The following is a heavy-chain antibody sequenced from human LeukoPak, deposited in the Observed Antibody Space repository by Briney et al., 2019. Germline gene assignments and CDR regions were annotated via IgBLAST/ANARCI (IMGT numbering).Heavy chain of an antibody. D-gene: IGHD1-26*01. CDR3: ATTLRRGAQRGLFDY. J-gene: IGHJ4*02. V-gene: IGHV1-24*01. CDR2: FDPEDGET. Sequence: ASVKVSCKVSGYTLTELSMHWVRQAPGKGLEWMGGFDPEDGETIYAQKFQGRVTMTEDTSTDTAYMELSSLRSEDTAVYYCATTLRRGAQRGLFDYWGQGTLVTVSS. CDR1: GYTLTELS.